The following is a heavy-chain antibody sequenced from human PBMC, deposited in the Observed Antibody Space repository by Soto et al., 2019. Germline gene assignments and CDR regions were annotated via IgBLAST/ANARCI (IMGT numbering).Heavy chain of an antibody. Sequence: QVQLVESGGGVVQPGSSLRLSCAASGFIFSTYGMHWVRQAPGKGLEWLSVISYDGNNKYYADSVKGRFTISRDNSKNTLWLQMDSLRTEDTAVYYCAKDLLLTTITTVGDWGKGTLVTVYS. D-gene: IGHD4-17*01. CDR1: GFIFSTYG. CDR3: AKDLLLTTITTVGD. V-gene: IGHV3-30*18. CDR2: ISYDGNNK. J-gene: IGHJ4*02.